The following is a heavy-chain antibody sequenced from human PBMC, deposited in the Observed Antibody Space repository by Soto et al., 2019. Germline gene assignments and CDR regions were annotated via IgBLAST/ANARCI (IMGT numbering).Heavy chain of an antibody. CDR3: ARINYGDYVGAFDI. CDR1: GFSLSNARMG. Sequence: QVTLKESGPVLVKPTETLTLTCTVSGFSLSNARMGVSWIRQPPGTALEWLAHIFSNDEKSYSTSLKSRLTISKDTSKSQVVLTMTNMDPVDTATYYCARINYGDYVGAFDIWGQGTMVTVSS. D-gene: IGHD4-17*01. CDR2: IFSNDEK. V-gene: IGHV2-26*01. J-gene: IGHJ3*02.